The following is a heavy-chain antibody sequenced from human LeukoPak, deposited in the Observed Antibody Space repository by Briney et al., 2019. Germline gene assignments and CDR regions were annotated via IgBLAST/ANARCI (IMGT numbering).Heavy chain of an antibody. J-gene: IGHJ4*02. Sequence: PGGSLRLSCAASGFNFRDYAMSWVRQAPARGLEWVSSLRGNDETFYAYSVRGRFTLSRDNSKNTVYLQLNNLRVEDTAMYYCARASCVSNADAVCWGQGTLVTVSS. CDR1: GFNFRDYA. CDR3: ARASCVSNADAVC. V-gene: IGHV3-23*01. CDR2: LRGNDET. D-gene: IGHD1-1*01.